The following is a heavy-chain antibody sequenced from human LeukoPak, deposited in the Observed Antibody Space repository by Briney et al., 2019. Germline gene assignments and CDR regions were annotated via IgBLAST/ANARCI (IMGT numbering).Heavy chain of an antibody. CDR3: ARDSRSTFDY. D-gene: IGHD6-13*01. J-gene: IGHJ4*02. CDR1: GFTFSRYG. CDR2: ISYDGSNK. Sequence: GRSLRLSCAASGFTFSRYGMHWVRQAPGKGLEWVAVISYDGSNKYYADSVKGRFTISRDNSKNTLYLQMNSLRAEDTAVYYCARDSRSTFDYWGQGTLVTVSS. V-gene: IGHV3-30*03.